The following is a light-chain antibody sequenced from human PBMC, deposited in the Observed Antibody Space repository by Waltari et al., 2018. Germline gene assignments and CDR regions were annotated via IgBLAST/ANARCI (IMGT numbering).Light chain of an antibody. V-gene: IGKV3-20*01. Sequence: EIVLTQSPDTLSVSPGERATLSCRASENISKYLTWYQQKPGQAPRLLIYAASTRATGIPNGFGGSGFGTDFSCTISGLGLEVLAVYYGQHYVRLPVTFGRGTKGEIK. CDR1: ENISKY. J-gene: IGKJ1*01. CDR3: QHYVRLPVT. CDR2: AAS.